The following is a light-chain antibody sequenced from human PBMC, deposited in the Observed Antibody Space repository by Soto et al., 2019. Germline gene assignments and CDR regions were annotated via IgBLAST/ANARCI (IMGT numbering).Light chain of an antibody. CDR3: QQYDNLPPFT. V-gene: IGKV1-33*01. CDR1: QDISNY. J-gene: IGKJ3*01. Sequence: DLQMTQSPSSLSASVGDRVTITCQASQDISNYLNWYQQKPGKAPKLLIYDASNLETGVPSRFSGSGSGTDFTFTISSLQPEDIATYYCQQYDNLPPFTVGPGTQVDIK. CDR2: DAS.